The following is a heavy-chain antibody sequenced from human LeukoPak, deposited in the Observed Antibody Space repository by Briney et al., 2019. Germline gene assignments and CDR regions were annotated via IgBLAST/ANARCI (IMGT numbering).Heavy chain of an antibody. Sequence: SGTLSLTCAVYGGSFSGYYWSWVRQPPGKGVEGSGEINHSGRTKYNPSLKSRVTISVDTSKNQFSLKLSSVTAADTAVYYCARGRRSAARYYYYYMDVWGKGTTVTVSS. CDR1: GGSFSGYY. V-gene: IGHV4-34*01. J-gene: IGHJ6*03. CDR3: ARGRRSAARYYYYYMDV. CDR2: INHSGRT. D-gene: IGHD6-6*01.